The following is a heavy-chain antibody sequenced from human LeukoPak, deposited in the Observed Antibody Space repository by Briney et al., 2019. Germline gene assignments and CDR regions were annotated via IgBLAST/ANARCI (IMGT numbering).Heavy chain of an antibody. D-gene: IGHD3-22*01. J-gene: IGHJ3*01. CDR1: GDSISSTSYY. CDR3: AKAGVRYFDSSGLYAFDF. CDR2: IYYSGST. V-gene: IGHV4-39*01. Sequence: KPSETLSLTCADSGDSISSTSYYWAWIRQPPGKGLEWIGTIYYSGSTYHNPSLKSRVTMSVDTSRNQFSLKLSSVDAADTAVYYCAKAGVRYFDSSGLYAFDFWGQGTTVTVSS.